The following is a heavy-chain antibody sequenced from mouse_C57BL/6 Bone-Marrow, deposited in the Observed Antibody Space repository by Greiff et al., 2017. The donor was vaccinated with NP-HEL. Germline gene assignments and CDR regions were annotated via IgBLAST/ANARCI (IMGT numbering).Heavy chain of an antibody. V-gene: IGHV10-1*01. CDR1: GFSFNTYA. Sequence: EVKLVESGGGLVQPKGSLKLSCAASGFSFNTYAMNWVRQAPGKGLEWVARIRSKSNNYATYYADSVKDRFTISRDDSESMLYLQMNNLKTEDTAMYYCVRVYDRGYAMDYWGQGTSVTVSS. J-gene: IGHJ4*01. D-gene: IGHD2-12*01. CDR2: IRSKSNNYAT. CDR3: VRVYDRGYAMDY.